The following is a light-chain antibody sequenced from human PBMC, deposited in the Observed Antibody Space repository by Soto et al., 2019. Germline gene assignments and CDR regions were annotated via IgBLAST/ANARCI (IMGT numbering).Light chain of an antibody. Sequence: QSVLTQPASVSGSPGQSITISCAGTSNDVGGYNFVSWYQLHPGKAPKLMIFDVSNRPSGVSDRFSGSKSGNTASLTISGFQAEDEADYYCSSYISGSIPFVFGTGTKVTVL. J-gene: IGLJ1*01. CDR3: SSYISGSIPFV. CDR2: DVS. CDR1: SNDVGGYNF. V-gene: IGLV2-14*01.